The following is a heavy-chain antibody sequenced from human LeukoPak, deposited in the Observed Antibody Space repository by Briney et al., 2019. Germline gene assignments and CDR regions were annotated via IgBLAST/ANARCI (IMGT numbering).Heavy chain of an antibody. D-gene: IGHD1-1*01. Sequence: ASVTGSCKASGYTFTSYYMHWVGQAPGQGLEWMGIINPSGGSTSYAQKFQGRVTVTRDTSTSTVYMELSSLRSEDTAVYYCARQGYGGTPLDYWGQGTLVTVSS. CDR3: ARQGYGGTPLDY. J-gene: IGHJ4*02. CDR2: INPSGGST. CDR1: GYTFTSYY. V-gene: IGHV1-46*01.